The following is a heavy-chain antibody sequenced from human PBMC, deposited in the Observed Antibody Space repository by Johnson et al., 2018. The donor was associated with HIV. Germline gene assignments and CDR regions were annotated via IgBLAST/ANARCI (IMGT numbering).Heavy chain of an antibody. Sequence: VQLVESGGGVVRPGTSVRVSCVVSVLNFSDYGFHWVRQAPGKGLEWVSAISGSGGSTYYADSVKGRFTISRDNSKNTLYLQMNSLSAKDTAVYYCAKDLATANLYDAFDIWGQGTMVTVSS. CDR2: ISGSGGST. D-gene: IGHD5-12*01. CDR1: VLNFSDYG. V-gene: IGHV3-23*04. CDR3: AKDLATANLYDAFDI. J-gene: IGHJ3*02.